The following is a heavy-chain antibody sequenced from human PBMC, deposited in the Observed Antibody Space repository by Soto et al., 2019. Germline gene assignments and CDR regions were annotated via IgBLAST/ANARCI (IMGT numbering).Heavy chain of an antibody. CDR3: ARAPRNWGFDF. V-gene: IGHV1-8*01. CDR2: MNPNSGDT. J-gene: IGHJ4*02. Sequence: QVQLVQSGAEVKKPGASVKVSCKASGYTFTNYDINWVRQTTGQGPEWLGWMNPNSGDTGYAQKFQGRVTMSRNAAISTDYTELNSLTCDDTAIYSCARAPRNWGFDFWGQGTLVTVSS. CDR1: GYTFTNYD. D-gene: IGHD7-27*01.